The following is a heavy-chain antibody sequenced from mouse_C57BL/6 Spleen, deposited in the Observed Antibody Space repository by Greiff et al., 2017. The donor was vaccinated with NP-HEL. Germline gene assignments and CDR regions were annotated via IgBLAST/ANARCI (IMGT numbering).Heavy chain of an antibody. CDR3: ARGDYYGNYEGFYFDY. Sequence: QVHVKQPGAELVKPGASVKLSCKASGYTFTSYWMHWVKQRPGQGLEWIGMIHPNSGSTNYNEKFKSKATLTVDKSSSTAYMQLSSLTSEDSAVYYCARGDYYGNYEGFYFDYWGQGTTLTVSS. J-gene: IGHJ2*01. D-gene: IGHD2-1*01. V-gene: IGHV1-64*01. CDR2: IHPNSGST. CDR1: GYTFTSYW.